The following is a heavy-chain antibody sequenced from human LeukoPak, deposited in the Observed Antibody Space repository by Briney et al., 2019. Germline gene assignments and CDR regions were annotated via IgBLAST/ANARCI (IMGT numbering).Heavy chain of an antibody. CDR2: ISYDGSNK. CDR3: ARSRRYCSSTSCPLFAY. J-gene: IGHJ4*02. Sequence: GGSLRLSCIGSGFNFTYYAIYWVRQAPGKGLEWVAVISYDGSNKYYADSVKGRFTISRDNSKNTLYLQMNSLRAEDTAVYYCARSRRYCSSTSCPLFAYWGQGTLVTVSS. D-gene: IGHD2-2*01. CDR1: GFNFTYYA. V-gene: IGHV3-30*04.